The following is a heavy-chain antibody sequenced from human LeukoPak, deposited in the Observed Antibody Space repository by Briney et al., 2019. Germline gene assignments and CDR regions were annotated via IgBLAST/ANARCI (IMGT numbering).Heavy chain of an antibody. Sequence: PSETLSLTCAVSGGSISSSNWWSWVRQPPGKGLEWIGEINHSGSTKYNPSLKSRVTISVDTSKNQFSLKLSSVTAADTAVYYCAREDRPNYYYYYMDVWGKGTTVTVSS. J-gene: IGHJ6*03. CDR3: AREDRPNYYYYYMDV. V-gene: IGHV4-4*02. CDR1: GGSISSSNW. CDR2: INHSGST.